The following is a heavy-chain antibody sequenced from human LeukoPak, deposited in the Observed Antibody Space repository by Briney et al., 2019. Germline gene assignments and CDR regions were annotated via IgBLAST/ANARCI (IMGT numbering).Heavy chain of an antibody. CDR1: GGSLSGYY. CDR2: INHSGST. J-gene: IGHJ3*02. Sequence: SETLPLTCGVYGGSLSGYYWSWIRQPPEKGLEWIGEINHSGSTNYNPSLKSRVTISADTSKNQFSLKLSSVTAADTAMYYCARDGSGSYYEPPFDIWGQGTMVTVSS. D-gene: IGHD1-26*01. V-gene: IGHV4-34*01. CDR3: ARDGSGSYYEPPFDI.